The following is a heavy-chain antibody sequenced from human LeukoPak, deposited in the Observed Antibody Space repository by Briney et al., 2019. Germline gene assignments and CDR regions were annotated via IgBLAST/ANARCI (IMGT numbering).Heavy chain of an antibody. J-gene: IGHJ6*03. CDR3: ARTGRITIFGLVISGPTYYMDV. D-gene: IGHD3-3*01. CDR1: GYTFTSYD. CDR2: MNPNSGNT. V-gene: IGHV1-8*01. Sequence: ASVKVSCKASGYTFTSYDINWVRQATGQGLEWMGWMNPNSGNTGYAQKFQGRVTMTRNTSISTAYMELSSLRSEDTAVYYCARTGRITIFGLVISGPTYYMDVWGKGTTVTVSS.